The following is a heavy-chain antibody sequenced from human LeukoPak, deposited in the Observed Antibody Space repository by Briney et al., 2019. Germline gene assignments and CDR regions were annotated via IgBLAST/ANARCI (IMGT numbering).Heavy chain of an antibody. Sequence: GGSLRLSCAASGFTFSSYAMSWVRQAPGKGLEWVSAISGPAGSWDYADSVKGRFTTSRDNSKNTLFLQMNSLRIDDTAVYYCANSSFQAWGQGTLVTVSS. D-gene: IGHD2-15*01. J-gene: IGHJ5*02. CDR2: ISGPAGSW. V-gene: IGHV3-23*01. CDR1: GFTFSSYA. CDR3: ANSSFQA.